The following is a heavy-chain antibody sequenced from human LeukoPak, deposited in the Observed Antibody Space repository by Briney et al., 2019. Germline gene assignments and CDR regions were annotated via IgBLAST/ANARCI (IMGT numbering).Heavy chain of an antibody. V-gene: IGHV3-21*04. Sequence: GGSLRLSCAASGFTFSSYSMNWVRQAPGKGLEWVSSISSSSSYIYYADSVKGRFTISRDNAKNSLYLQMNSLRAEDTALYYCATGRRGRGYCSSPSCSSYYYMAVWGKGTTVSVSS. CDR3: ATGRRGRGYCSSPSCSSYYYMAV. CDR1: GFTFSSYS. CDR2: ISSSSSYI. J-gene: IGHJ6*03. D-gene: IGHD2-2*01.